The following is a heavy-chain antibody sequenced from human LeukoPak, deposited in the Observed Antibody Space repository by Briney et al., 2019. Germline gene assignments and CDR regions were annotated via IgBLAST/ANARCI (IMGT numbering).Heavy chain of an antibody. Sequence: ASFMVSCKASGGTFISYAISWVRQAPGQGRVWMGGIIPIFGTANYAQKFQGRVTITADESTSTAYLELSSLRSEDKAVYYCARVSRIVKAASGTFYNFHYWGQGPLVPVS. D-gene: IGHD6-13*01. J-gene: IGHJ4*02. CDR1: GGTFISYA. V-gene: IGHV1-69*13. CDR2: IIPIFGTA. CDR3: ARVSRIVKAASGTFYNFHY.